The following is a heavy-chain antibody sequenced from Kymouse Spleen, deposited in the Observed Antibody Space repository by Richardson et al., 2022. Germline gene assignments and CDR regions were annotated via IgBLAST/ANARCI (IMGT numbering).Heavy chain of an antibody. CDR3: ARGGITGTTAYYYYYGMDV. D-gene: IGHD1-7*01. Sequence: QVQLQQSGPGLVKPSQTLSLTCAISGDSVSSNSAAWNWIRQSPSRGLEWLGRTYYRSKWYNDYAVSVKSRITINPDTSKNQFSLQLNSVTPEDTAVYYCARGGITGTTAYYYYYGMDVWGQGTTVTVSS. J-gene: IGHJ6*02. V-gene: IGHV6-1*01. CDR1: GDSVSSNSAA. CDR2: TYYRSKWYN.